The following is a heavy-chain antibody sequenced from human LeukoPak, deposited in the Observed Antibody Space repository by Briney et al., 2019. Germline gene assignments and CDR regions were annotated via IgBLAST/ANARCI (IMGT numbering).Heavy chain of an antibody. CDR3: ARVNRIASAPDS. CDR2: FIPILSIT. D-gene: IGHD6-13*01. J-gene: IGHJ5*01. Sequence: SVKVSCKASGGTFNSYAISWVRQAPGQGLEWMGRFIPILSITSFAQRFQDRLTITADKSTNTAYMELSSLRLEDTAVYYCARVNRIASAPDSWGQGTLVTVSS. CDR1: GGTFNSYA. V-gene: IGHV1-69*04.